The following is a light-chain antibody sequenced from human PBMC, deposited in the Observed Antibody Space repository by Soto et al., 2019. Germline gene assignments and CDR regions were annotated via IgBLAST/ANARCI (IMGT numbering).Light chain of an antibody. V-gene: IGLV2-23*01. CDR2: EGS. J-gene: IGLJ2*01. CDR3: CSYAGSFVV. Sequence: QSALTQPASVSGSPGQSITISCTGTSSDVGSYNLVSWYQQHPGKAPKLMIYEGSKRPSGVSNRFSGSKSGNTASLTISGLQAEDEGDYYCCSYAGSFVVFGGGTKRTVL. CDR1: SSDVGSYNL.